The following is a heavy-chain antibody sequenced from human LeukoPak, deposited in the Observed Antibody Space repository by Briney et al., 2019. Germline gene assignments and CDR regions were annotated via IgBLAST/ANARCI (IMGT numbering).Heavy chain of an antibody. D-gene: IGHD2-2*01. CDR1: GFTFTIYG. CDR3: AKQLRKYQLLDFDY. CDR2: ISGSGGST. Sequence: GGSLRLSCAASGFTFTIYGMNWLRQAPGKGLEWVSAISGSGGSTYYADSVKGRFTISRDNSKNTLYLQMNSLRAEDTAVYYCAKQLRKYQLLDFDYWGQGTLVTVSS. J-gene: IGHJ4*02. V-gene: IGHV3-23*01.